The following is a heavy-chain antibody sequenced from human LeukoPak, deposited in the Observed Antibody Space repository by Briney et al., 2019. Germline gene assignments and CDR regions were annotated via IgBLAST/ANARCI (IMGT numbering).Heavy chain of an antibody. V-gene: IGHV4-34*01. CDR3: ARVVVVPAARGRPDAFDI. D-gene: IGHD2-2*01. Sequence: SETLSLTCAVYGGSFRGYCWSWIRQPPGKGLEWIGEINHSGSTNYNPSLKSRVTISVDTSKNQFSLKLSSVTAADTAVFYCARVVVVPAARGRPDAFDIWGQGTMVTVSS. CDR1: GGSFRGYC. J-gene: IGHJ3*02. CDR2: INHSGST.